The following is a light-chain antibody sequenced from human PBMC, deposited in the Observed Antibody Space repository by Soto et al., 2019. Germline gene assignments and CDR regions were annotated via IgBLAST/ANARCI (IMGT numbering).Light chain of an antibody. CDR2: GAS. CDR3: QQYGSSQT. J-gene: IGKJ1*01. V-gene: IGKV3-20*01. Sequence: EIVITQSPATLSVSPGERATLSCRASQSISSNLAWYQQKPGQAPRLLIYGASSRATGIPDRFSGSGSGTDFTLTISRLEPEDFAVYYCQQYGSSQTFGQGTKVDIK. CDR1: QSISSN.